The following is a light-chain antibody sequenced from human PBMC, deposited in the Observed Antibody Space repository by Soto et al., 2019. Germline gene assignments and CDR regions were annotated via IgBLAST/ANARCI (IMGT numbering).Light chain of an antibody. J-gene: IGLJ2*01. V-gene: IGLV6-57*04. CDR3: QSYDSSTVV. Sequence: NFMLTQPHSVSESPGKTVTISCTRSSGSIASNYVQWYQQRPGSVPTTVIYEGNQRPSGVPDRFSGSTDGSSNSASLTNSGLQTEDEADYYCQSYDSSTVVFGGGTKVTVL. CDR1: SGSIASNY. CDR2: EGN.